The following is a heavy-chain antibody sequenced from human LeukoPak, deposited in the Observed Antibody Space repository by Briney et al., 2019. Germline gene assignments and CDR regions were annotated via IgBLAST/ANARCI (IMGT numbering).Heavy chain of an antibody. J-gene: IGHJ5*02. CDR1: GFTFSSYS. V-gene: IGHV3-21*01. CDR3: ARGPYSSSWYSWFDP. Sequence: PGGSLRLSCAASGFTFSSYSMNWVRQAPGKGLEWASSISSSSSYIYYADSVKGRFTISRDNAKNSLYLQMNSLRAEDTAVYYCARGPYSSSWYSWFDPWGQGTLVTVSS. D-gene: IGHD6-13*01. CDR2: ISSSSSYI.